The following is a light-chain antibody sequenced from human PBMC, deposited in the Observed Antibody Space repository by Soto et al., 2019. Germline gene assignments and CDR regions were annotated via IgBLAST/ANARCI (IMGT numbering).Light chain of an antibody. CDR1: QSVKKN. J-gene: IGKJ1*01. V-gene: IGKV3-15*01. CDR3: QQYDNWPPLT. CDR2: SAT. Sequence: EVVMTQSPATLSVSPGERATLSCRASQSVKKNLAWYRQTLGQAPRLLVYSATTRAAGVPPRFSGSGSGTEFTLTISSLQSEDSAVYCCQQYDNWPPLTFGQGTKVEI.